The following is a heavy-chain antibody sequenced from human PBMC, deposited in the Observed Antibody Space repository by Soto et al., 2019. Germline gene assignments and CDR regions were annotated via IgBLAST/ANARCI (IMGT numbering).Heavy chain of an antibody. CDR2: ISAYNGNT. D-gene: IGHD3-9*01. V-gene: IGHV1-18*01. CDR1: GYTFTSYC. J-gene: IGHJ4*02. CDR3: ALLYDDILTGYSPD. Sequence: ASVKVSCKASGYTFTSYCISWVRQAPGQGLEWMGWISAYNGNTNYAQKLQGRVTMTTDTSTSTAYMELRSLRSDDTAVYYCALLYDDILTGYSPDWGQGTLVTVSS.